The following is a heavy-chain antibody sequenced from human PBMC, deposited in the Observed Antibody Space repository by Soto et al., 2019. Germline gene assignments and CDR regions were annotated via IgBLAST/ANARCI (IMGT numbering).Heavy chain of an antibody. CDR3: ATLRGDDYGDYVFDY. D-gene: IGHD4-17*01. CDR2: IYYSGST. J-gene: IGHJ4*02. V-gene: IGHV4-59*01. CDR1: GGSISSYY. Sequence: SETLSLTCTVSGGSISSYYWSWIRQPPGKGLEWIGYIYYSGSTNYNPSLKSRVTISVDTSKNQFSLKLSSVTAADTAVYYCATLRGDDYGDYVFDYWGQGTLVTVSS.